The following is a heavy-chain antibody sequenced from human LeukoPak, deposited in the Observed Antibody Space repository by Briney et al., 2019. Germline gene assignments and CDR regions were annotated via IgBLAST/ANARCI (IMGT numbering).Heavy chain of an antibody. D-gene: IGHD6-19*01. Sequence: SETLSLTCTVSGVSISSSSYYWGWIRQPPGKGLEWIGSIYYSGSTYYNPSLKSRVTISVDTSKNQFSLKLSSVTAADTAVYYCGGGYSSGWYTDLDFDYWGQGTLVTVSS. CDR1: GVSISSSSYY. CDR3: GGGYSSGWYTDLDFDY. CDR2: IYYSGST. V-gene: IGHV4-39*01. J-gene: IGHJ4*02.